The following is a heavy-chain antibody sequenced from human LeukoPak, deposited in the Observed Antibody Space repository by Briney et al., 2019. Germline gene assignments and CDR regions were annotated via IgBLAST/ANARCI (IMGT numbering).Heavy chain of an antibody. CDR1: GYTFTSYG. CDR3: ARVGSQDYDFWSGYYRAPYYFDY. J-gene: IGHJ4*02. D-gene: IGHD3-3*01. V-gene: IGHV1-18*01. CDR2: ISAYNGNT. Sequence: ASVKVSCKASGYTFTSYGISWVRQAPGQGLEWMGWISAYNGNTNYAQKLQGRVTMATDTSTSTAYMELRSLRSDDTAVYYCARVGSQDYDFWSGYYRAPYYFDYWGQGTPVTVSS.